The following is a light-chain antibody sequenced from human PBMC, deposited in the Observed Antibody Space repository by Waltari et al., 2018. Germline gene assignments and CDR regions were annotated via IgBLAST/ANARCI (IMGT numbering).Light chain of an antibody. J-gene: IGKJ1*01. CDR1: QSVSRT. Sequence: EIVLTQSPGTLSLSPGERATLSCRASQSVSRTLAWYQQKPAQAPRLLIYDASTPSAGIPDRFSGSGSGTDFSLTISRLEPEDFAVYYCQKYGTLPATFGQGTKVEIK. CDR3: QKYGTLPAT. CDR2: DAS. V-gene: IGKV3-20*01.